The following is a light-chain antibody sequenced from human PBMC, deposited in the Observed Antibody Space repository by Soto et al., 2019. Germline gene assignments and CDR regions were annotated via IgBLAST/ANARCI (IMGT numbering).Light chain of an antibody. CDR2: GAS. CDR1: QSVSSSS. V-gene: IGKV3-20*01. Sequence: EIVLTQSPGTLSLSPGERATLSCRSRQSVSSSSLAWYQQKPGQAPRLLIHGASSRATGIPDRISGSGSGTDFTLTISRLEPEDFAVYYCQQYGISPITFGQGTRPEIK. J-gene: IGKJ5*01. CDR3: QQYGISPIT.